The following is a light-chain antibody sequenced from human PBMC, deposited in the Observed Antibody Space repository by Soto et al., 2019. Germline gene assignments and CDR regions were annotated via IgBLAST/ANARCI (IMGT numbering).Light chain of an antibody. J-gene: IGLJ1*01. CDR1: SSNVGSLS. CDR2: SNY. V-gene: IGLV1-44*01. Sequence: QSVLTQAPSASGTPGQRVTISCSGSSSNVGSLSVDWYQHLPGTAPKLLLHSNYQRPSGVPDRFSGSKSGTSASLAINGLQSEDEAYYYCAAWDGSLNGLYVFGTGTKVTVL. CDR3: AAWDGSLNGLYV.